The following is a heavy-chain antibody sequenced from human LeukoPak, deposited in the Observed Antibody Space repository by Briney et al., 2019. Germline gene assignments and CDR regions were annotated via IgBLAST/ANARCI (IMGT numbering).Heavy chain of an antibody. Sequence: GGSLRLSCAASGFTFSSYAMSWVRQAPGKGLEWVSAISGSGGSTYYADSVKGRFTISRDNSKNTLYLQMNSLRAEDTAVYYCAKRETYYDFWSGYYLDYWGQRTLVTVSS. CDR2: ISGSGGST. CDR1: GFTFSSYA. V-gene: IGHV3-23*01. D-gene: IGHD3-3*01. J-gene: IGHJ4*02. CDR3: AKRETYYDFWSGYYLDY.